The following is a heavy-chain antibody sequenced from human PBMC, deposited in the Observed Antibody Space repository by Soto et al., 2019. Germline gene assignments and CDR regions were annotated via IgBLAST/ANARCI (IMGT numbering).Heavy chain of an antibody. D-gene: IGHD6-13*01. Sequence: QVQLVQSGAEVKKPGSSVKVSCKASGGTFSSYRINWVREPPGQGLEWVGGIVPIYRTADYAQKFQGRVTITAGESARTSYMELRSLKPQDTAVYYCVRDSGAKLSSSWGQGALVTVSS. J-gene: IGHJ4*02. CDR3: VRDSGAKLSSS. CDR1: GGTFSSYR. CDR2: IVPIYRTA. V-gene: IGHV1-69*01.